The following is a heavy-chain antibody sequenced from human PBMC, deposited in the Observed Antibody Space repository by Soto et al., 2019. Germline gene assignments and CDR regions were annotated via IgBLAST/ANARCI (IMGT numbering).Heavy chain of an antibody. Sequence: ASVKVSCKASGYTFTNYFMHCLRQAPGQGLEWMGIINPSAGTTRFAQKFQDGVTMTRDTSTSTLYMGLSSLRSDDTAVYYCARGPHIAVDHYKKYYFDYWGQGTQVTVSS. D-gene: IGHD2-15*01. CDR1: GYTFTNYF. J-gene: IGHJ4*02. CDR3: ARGPHIAVDHYKKYYFDY. V-gene: IGHV1-46*01. CDR2: INPSAGTT.